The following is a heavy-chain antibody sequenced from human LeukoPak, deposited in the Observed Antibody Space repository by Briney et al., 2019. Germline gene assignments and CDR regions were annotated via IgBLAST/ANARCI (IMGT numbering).Heavy chain of an antibody. Sequence: SETLSLTCTVSGGPISSDYWSWIRQPAGKGLEWIGHIYTSGSTNYNPSLKSRVTISVDKSKNQFSLKLSYVTAADTAVYYCARSRYSSSSGLDFDYWGQGTLVTVSS. V-gene: IGHV4-4*07. D-gene: IGHD6-6*01. CDR2: IYTSGST. J-gene: IGHJ4*02. CDR1: GGPISSDY. CDR3: ARSRYSSSSGLDFDY.